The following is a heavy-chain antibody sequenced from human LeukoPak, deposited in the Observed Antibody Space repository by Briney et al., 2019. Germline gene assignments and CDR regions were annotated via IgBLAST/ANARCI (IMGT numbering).Heavy chain of an antibody. Sequence: GGSLRLSCAASGFTFDDYAMHWVRQAPGKGLEWVSLISWDGGSTYYADSVKGRFTISRDNSKNSLYLQMNSLRAEDTALYYCAKDGLLGDDYYYYGMDVWGQGTTVTVSS. D-gene: IGHD2-21*02. V-gene: IGHV3-43D*03. J-gene: IGHJ6*02. CDR2: ISWDGGST. CDR3: AKDGLLGDDYYYYGMDV. CDR1: GFTFDDYA.